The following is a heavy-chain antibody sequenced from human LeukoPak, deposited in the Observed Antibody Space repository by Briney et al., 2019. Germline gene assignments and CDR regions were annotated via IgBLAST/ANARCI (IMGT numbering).Heavy chain of an antibody. V-gene: IGHV3-30-3*01. J-gene: IGHJ3*02. CDR1: GFTVSTNY. Sequence: GGSLRLSCAASGFTVSTNYMSWVRQAPGKGLEWVAVISYDGSNKYYADSVKGRFTISRDNSKNTLYLQMNSLRAEDTAVYYCARGRPGAFDIWGQGTMVTVSS. CDR2: ISYDGSNK. CDR3: ARGRPGAFDI.